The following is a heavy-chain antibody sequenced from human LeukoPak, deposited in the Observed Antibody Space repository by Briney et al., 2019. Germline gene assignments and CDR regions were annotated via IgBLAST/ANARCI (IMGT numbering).Heavy chain of an antibody. CDR1: GFTFTSYD. Sequence: GGSLRLSCAASGFTFTSYDMDWVRQATGKGLEWLSSISSISNYIYYAESVKGRFTISRDNAKNLLYLQMDSLRAEDMAIYYCARGGLQSQRLDLLDSWGQGVLVTVSS. CDR2: ISSISNYI. V-gene: IGHV3-21*01. D-gene: IGHD6-25*01. CDR3: ARGGLQSQRLDLLDS. J-gene: IGHJ4*02.